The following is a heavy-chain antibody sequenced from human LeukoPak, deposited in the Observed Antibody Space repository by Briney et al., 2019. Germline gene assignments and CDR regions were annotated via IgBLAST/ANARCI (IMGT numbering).Heavy chain of an antibody. D-gene: IGHD3-3*01. V-gene: IGHV5-51*01. CDR1: GYSFTSYW. Sequence: GESLKISCQGSGYSFTSYWIGWVRQMPGKGLEWMGIIYPGDSDTRYSPSFQGQVTISADKSISTAYLQWSSLKASDTAMYYCARVEAVFGVVTHFDYWGQGTLVTVSS. CDR2: IYPGDSDT. J-gene: IGHJ4*02. CDR3: ARVEAVFGVVTHFDY.